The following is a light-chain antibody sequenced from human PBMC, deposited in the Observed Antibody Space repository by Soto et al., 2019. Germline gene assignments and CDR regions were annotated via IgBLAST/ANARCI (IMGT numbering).Light chain of an antibody. Sequence: EMVLTQAPGTLALSPWERATLSCRTSQSVTSRCLAWYQQKPGQAPRLLFFGASIRDTGIPDRFSGSGSGTDFTLTINSMEPEDFAVYYCHQYGSSPGSFGPGTTVDXK. V-gene: IGKV3-20*01. J-gene: IGKJ1*01. CDR1: QSVTSRC. CDR2: GAS. CDR3: HQYGSSPGS.